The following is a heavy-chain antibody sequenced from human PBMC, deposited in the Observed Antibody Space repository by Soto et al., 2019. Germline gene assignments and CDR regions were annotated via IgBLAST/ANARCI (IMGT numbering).Heavy chain of an antibody. V-gene: IGHV1-18*04. J-gene: IGHJ5*02. Sequence: ASVKVSCKASGYTFTNYEISWVRQAPGQGLEWMGRISAYNGNTNYAQKFQGRVTMTTDTSTSTAYMELRSLRSDDTAVYYCARGAGYDSSGPTSATWFDPWGQGTLVTVSS. D-gene: IGHD3-22*01. CDR2: ISAYNGNT. CDR1: GYTFTNYE. CDR3: ARGAGYDSSGPTSATWFDP.